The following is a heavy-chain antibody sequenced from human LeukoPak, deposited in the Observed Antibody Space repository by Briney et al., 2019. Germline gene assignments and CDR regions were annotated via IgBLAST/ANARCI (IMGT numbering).Heavy chain of an antibody. D-gene: IGHD5-12*01. CDR2: IYPGDSDT. CDR3: TRQYNGYSDY. V-gene: IGHV5-51*01. Sequence: GESLKISCKGSGYSFNIYWIGWVRQMPGKGLEWMGIIYPGDSDTRYSPSFQGQVTMSVDRSIRTAYLQWSGLRASDTAIYYCTRQYNGYSDYWGRGTLVTVSS. J-gene: IGHJ4*02. CDR1: GYSFNIYW.